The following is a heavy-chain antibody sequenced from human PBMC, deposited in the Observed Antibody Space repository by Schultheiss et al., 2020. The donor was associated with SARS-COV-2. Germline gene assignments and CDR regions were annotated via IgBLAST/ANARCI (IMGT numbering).Heavy chain of an antibody. Sequence: ASVKVSCKASGYSFTNYGIGWLRQAPGQGPEWMGWISTNTGNTNYAQKFQVRVTLTTDTPTSTAYMELRSLRSDDTAVYYCASTHCSGGSCYSDWYFDLWGRGTLVTVSS. V-gene: IGHV1-18*04. J-gene: IGHJ2*01. CDR1: GYSFTNYG. CDR3: ASTHCSGGSCYSDWYFDL. D-gene: IGHD2-15*01. CDR2: ISTNTGNT.